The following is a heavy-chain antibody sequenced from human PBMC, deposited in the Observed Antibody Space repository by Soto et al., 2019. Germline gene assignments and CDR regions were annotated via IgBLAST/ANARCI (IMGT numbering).Heavy chain of an antibody. V-gene: IGHV1-8*01. J-gene: IGHJ6*03. CDR2: MNPNSGNT. CDR3: ARVQNVYDFWSGYYYYYMDV. Sequence: GASVKVSCKASGYTFTSYDINWVRQATGQGLEWMGWMNPNSGNTGYAQKFQGRVTMTRNTSISTAYMELSSLRSEDTAVYYCARVQNVYDFWSGYYYYYMDVWGKGTTVTVSS. D-gene: IGHD3-3*01. CDR1: GYTFTSYD.